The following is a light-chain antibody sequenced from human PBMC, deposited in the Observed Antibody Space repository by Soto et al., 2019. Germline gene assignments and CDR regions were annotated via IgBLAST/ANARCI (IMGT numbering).Light chain of an antibody. CDR2: DAS. CDR1: QSISSW. V-gene: IGKV1-5*01. J-gene: IGKJ4*01. CDR3: QQYYSNSPLT. Sequence: DIQMTQSPSTLSASVGDRVTITCRASQSISSWLAWYQQKPGKAPNLLIFDASSLESGVPSRFSGSGSGTEFTLTITSLQPDDFATYYCQQYYSNSPLTFGGGSKVEIK.